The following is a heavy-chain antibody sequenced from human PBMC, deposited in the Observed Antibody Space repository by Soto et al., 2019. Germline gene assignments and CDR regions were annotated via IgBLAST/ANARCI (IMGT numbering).Heavy chain of an antibody. J-gene: IGHJ5*02. CDR2: MNPNSGNT. CDR3: ARSPPYDYIWGSYRTNWFDP. D-gene: IGHD3-16*02. CDR1: GYTFTSYD. V-gene: IGHV1-8*01. Sequence: QVQLVQSGAEVKKPGASVKVSCKASGYTFTSYDINWVRQATGQGLEWMGWMNPNSGNTGYAQKFQGRVTMTRTTSISTAYMELSSLRSEDTAVYYCARSPPYDYIWGSYRTNWFDPWGQGTLVTVSS.